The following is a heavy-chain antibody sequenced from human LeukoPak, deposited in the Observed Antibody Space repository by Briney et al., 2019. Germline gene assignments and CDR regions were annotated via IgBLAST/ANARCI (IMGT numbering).Heavy chain of an antibody. CDR1: GGSFRGYY. J-gene: IGHJ5*02. V-gene: IGHV4-34*01. D-gene: IGHD1-7*01. Sequence: KPSETLSLTCAVYGGSFRGYYWSWIRQPPGKGRDCIGEINHSGSTNYNPSLKSRVTISVDTSKNQCSLKLSSVTAADTAVYYCARVSYNGNSAGFDPWGQGTLVTVSS. CDR3: ARVSYNGNSAGFDP. CDR2: INHSGST.